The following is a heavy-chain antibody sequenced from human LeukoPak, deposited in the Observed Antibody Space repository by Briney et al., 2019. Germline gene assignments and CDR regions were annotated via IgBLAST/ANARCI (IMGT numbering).Heavy chain of an antibody. D-gene: IGHD3-3*01. CDR2: IIPIFGTA. J-gene: IGHJ5*02. CDR3: ARETSITIFGVVMGLRFDP. V-gene: IGHV1-69*13. CDR1: GGTFSSYA. Sequence: GASVKVSCKASGGTFSSYAISWVRQAPGQGLEWMGGIIPIFGTANYAQKFQGRVTITADESTSTAYMELSSLRSEDTAVYYCARETSITIFGVVMGLRFDPWGQGTLVTVSS.